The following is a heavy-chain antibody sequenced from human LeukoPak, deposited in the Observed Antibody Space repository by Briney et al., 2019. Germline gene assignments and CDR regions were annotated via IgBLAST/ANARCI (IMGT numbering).Heavy chain of an antibody. D-gene: IGHD2-2*01. CDR3: ARGIGVVPAATNWFDP. V-gene: IGHV1-69*04. J-gene: IGHJ5*02. CDR1: GGTFSSYA. Sequence: GSSVKVSCKASGGTFSSYAISWVRQAPGQGLEWMGRIIPILGIANYAQKFQGRVTITADKSTSTAYMELSNLRSEDTAVYCCARGIGVVPAATNWFDPWGQGTLVTVSS. CDR2: IIPILGIA.